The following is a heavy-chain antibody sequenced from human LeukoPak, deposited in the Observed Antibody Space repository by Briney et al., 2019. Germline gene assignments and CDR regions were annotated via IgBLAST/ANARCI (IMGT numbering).Heavy chain of an antibody. CDR1: GFTFSSYA. CDR2: ISYDGSNK. CDR3: SGSYYNDHLDY. V-gene: IGHV3-30-3*01. J-gene: IGHJ4*02. Sequence: GGSLRLSCAASGFTFSSYAMHWVRQAPGKGLEWVAVISYDGSNKYYADSVKGRFTISRDNSKNTLYLQMNSLRAEDTAVYYCSGSYYNDHLDYWGQGTLVTVSS. D-gene: IGHD3-10*01.